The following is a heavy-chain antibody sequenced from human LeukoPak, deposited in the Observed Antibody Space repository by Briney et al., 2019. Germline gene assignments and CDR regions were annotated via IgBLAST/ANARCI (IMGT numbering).Heavy chain of an antibody. CDR2: IWYDGSNK. J-gene: IGHJ4*02. CDR1: GFTFSSYG. CDR3: ARDQAVAGYVDY. D-gene: IGHD6-19*01. Sequence: SLXXSCAASGFTFSSYGMHWVRQAPGKGLEWVAVIWYDGSNKYYADSVKGRFTISRDNSKNTLYLQMNSLRAEDTAVYYCARDQAVAGYVDYWGQGTLVTVSS. V-gene: IGHV3-33*01.